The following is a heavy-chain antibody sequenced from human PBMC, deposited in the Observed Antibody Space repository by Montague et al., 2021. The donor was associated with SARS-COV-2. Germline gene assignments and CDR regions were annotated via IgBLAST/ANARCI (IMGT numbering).Heavy chain of an antibody. CDR3: AREGRGEQWLVRAFDI. CDR1: GFTFSSYE. CDR2: MSSSGSTI. D-gene: IGHD6-19*01. J-gene: IGHJ3*02. V-gene: IGHV3-48*03. Sequence: SLSLSLSASGFTFSSYEMNWVRQAPGKGLEWVSNMSSSGSTIYYADSVKGRFTISRDNAKNSLYLQMNSLRAEDTAVYYCAREGRGEQWLVRAFDIWGQGTMVTVSS.